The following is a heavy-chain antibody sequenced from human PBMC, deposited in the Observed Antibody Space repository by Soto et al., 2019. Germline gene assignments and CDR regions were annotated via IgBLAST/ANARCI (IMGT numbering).Heavy chain of an antibody. CDR3: XXXXXXXXXXXXXXXFDP. V-gene: IGHV1-18*01. J-gene: IGHJ5*02. CDR1: GYTFTNYG. CDR2: INVYNGNT. Sequence: QVQLVQSGGEVKKPGASVKVSCKASGYTFTNYGISWVRQAPGQGLEWMGWINVYNGNTKYAQKVQGRVTMTTDTXXXXXXXXXXXXXXXXXXXXXXXXXXXXXXXXXXXXXFDPWGQGTLVTVSS.